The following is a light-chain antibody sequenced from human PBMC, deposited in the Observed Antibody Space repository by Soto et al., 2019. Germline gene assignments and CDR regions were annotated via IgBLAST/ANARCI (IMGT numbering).Light chain of an antibody. V-gene: IGKV3-20*01. CDR2: GAS. Sequence: EIVLTQSPATLSVSPGERATLSCRASQSVGNTLAWYQQQPGQTPRLLIYGASSRATGIPDRFSGSGSGTDFTLTIDRLESEDFAVYFCQQYGDLPWTFGQGTKVDIK. CDR1: QSVGNT. CDR3: QQYGDLPWT. J-gene: IGKJ1*01.